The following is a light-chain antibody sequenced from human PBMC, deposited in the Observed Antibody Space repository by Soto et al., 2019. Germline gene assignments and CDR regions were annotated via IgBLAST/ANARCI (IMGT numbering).Light chain of an antibody. CDR2: DDR. CDR1: DIGSKT. Sequence: SYELTQSPSVSVAPGQTATMTCGGNDIGSKTVHWFQQKPGQAPVLVVYDDRHRPSGIPERFSGSNSGTTATLNISRVEAGEEDHYYCQVWDSRSHRVFGGGTKLTVL. CDR3: QVWDSRSHRV. J-gene: IGLJ3*02. V-gene: IGLV3-21*02.